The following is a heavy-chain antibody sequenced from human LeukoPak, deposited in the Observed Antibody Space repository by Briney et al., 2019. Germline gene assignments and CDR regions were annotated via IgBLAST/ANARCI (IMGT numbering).Heavy chain of an antibody. D-gene: IGHD6-13*01. CDR3: ARRMSTTKIAAATNWYFDL. Sequence: GESLKISCKGSGYSFTSYWIGWVRQMPGKGLEWMGIIYPGDADTRYSPSFQGQVTISADKSISTAYLQWSSLKASDTAMYYCARRMSTTKIAAATNWYFDLWGRGTLVTVSS. V-gene: IGHV5-51*01. CDR1: GYSFTSYW. J-gene: IGHJ2*01. CDR2: IYPGDADT.